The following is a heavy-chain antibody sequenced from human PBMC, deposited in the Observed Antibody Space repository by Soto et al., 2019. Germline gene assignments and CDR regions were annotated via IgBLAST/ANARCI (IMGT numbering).Heavy chain of an antibody. D-gene: IGHD2-15*01. J-gene: IGHJ3*02. V-gene: IGHV1-69*04. Sequence: SVKVSCKASGGTFSSYTISWVRQAPGQGLEWMGRIIPILGIANYAQKFQGRVTITADKSTSTAYMELSSLRSEDTAVYYCARDLGYCSGGSCYSDDAFDIWGQGTMVTVSS. CDR1: GGTFSSYT. CDR2: IIPILGIA. CDR3: ARDLGYCSGGSCYSDDAFDI.